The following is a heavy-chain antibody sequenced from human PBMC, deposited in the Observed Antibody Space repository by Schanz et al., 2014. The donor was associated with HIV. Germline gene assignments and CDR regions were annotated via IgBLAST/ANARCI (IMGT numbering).Heavy chain of an antibody. CDR1: GFTFSGFA. D-gene: IGHD3-22*01. Sequence: VQLVESGGGVVQPGRSLRLSCAASGFTFSGFAMSWVRQTPGKGLAWVSTISASGGSTYYADSVNGRFTISRDNSKNTLYLQMNSLRAEDTAVYYCAKPEYDSRGNSQSHFDYWGQGTLVTVSS. V-gene: IGHV3-23*04. J-gene: IGHJ4*02. CDR3: AKPEYDSRGNSQSHFDY. CDR2: ISASGGST.